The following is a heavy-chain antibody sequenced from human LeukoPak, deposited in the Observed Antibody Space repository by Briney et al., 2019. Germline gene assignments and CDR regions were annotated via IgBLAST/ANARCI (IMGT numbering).Heavy chain of an antibody. CDR3: ARDRPSSGSSFDI. J-gene: IGHJ3*02. V-gene: IGHV3-53*01. Sequence: GGSLRLSCAVSGFTVGSNYMSWVRQAPGKGLEWVSVIYSGGDTYYADSVKGRFTISRDNSKNTLYLQMNSLRAEDTAVYYCARDRPSSGSSFDIWGQGTMVTVSS. CDR2: IYSGGDT. CDR1: GFTVGSNY. D-gene: IGHD1-26*01.